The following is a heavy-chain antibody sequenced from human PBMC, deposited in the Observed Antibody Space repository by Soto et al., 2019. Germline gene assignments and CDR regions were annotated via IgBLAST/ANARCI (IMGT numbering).Heavy chain of an antibody. CDR2: VYSSGTS. V-gene: IGHV4-59*01. J-gene: IGHJ5*02. CDR1: GVSMNSYY. CDR3: ARYSPTKKSYDSNPGWFDP. Sequence: QVQLQESGPGLVKPSETLSLTCTVSGVSMNSYYWSWIRQPPGKGLEWLGYVYSSGTSKYNVSLASRITMSLDNYRNQFSLRLNSVTAADTAVYFGARYSPTKKSYDSNPGWFDPWGQGTLVAVSS. D-gene: IGHD2-15*01.